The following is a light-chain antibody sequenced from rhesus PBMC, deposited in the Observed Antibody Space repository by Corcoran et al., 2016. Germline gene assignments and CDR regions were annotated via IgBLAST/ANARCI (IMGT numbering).Light chain of an antibody. J-gene: IGKJ2*01. CDR2: AAS. CDR3: LQGYSTPPS. V-gene: IGKV1-36*02. CDR1: PGISDY. Sequence: DIQMTQSPSSLSASVGDRVTITCRASPGISDYLSWYQQKPGKAPKRLIVAASSLVSVVPSRFSVSGSGPDFTLTISSLQPEYFAAYYCLQGYSTPPSFGQGTKVEIK.